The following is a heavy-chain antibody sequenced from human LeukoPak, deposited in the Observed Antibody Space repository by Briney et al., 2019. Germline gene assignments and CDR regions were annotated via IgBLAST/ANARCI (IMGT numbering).Heavy chain of an antibody. V-gene: IGHV3-48*01. J-gene: IGHJ4*02. CDR3: ARGGIAAADIDY. CDR1: GFTFNTYS. CDR2: ISSTSSTI. Sequence: GGSLRLSCAASGFTFNTYSMNWVRQAPGKGLEWVSYISSTSSTIYYADSVKGRFTISRDISKNTLHLQMNSLRAEDTAIYYCARGGIAAADIDYWGQGTLVTVSS. D-gene: IGHD6-13*01.